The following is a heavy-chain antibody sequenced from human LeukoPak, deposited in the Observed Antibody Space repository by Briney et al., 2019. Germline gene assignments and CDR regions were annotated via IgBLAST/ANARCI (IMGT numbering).Heavy chain of an antibody. Sequence: SGPTLVKPTQTLTLTCTFSGFSLTTGGVGVGWIRQPPGKALEWLALINWDDQKVYSPSLKSRLTITKDTSKNRVVLTMTNVDPVDTATYYCAHRRDSSGYQYRWWFHPWGQGTLVTVSS. CDR2: INWDDQK. D-gene: IGHD3-22*01. CDR3: AHRRDSSGYQYRWWFHP. CDR1: GFSLTTGGVG. J-gene: IGHJ5*02. V-gene: IGHV2-5*02.